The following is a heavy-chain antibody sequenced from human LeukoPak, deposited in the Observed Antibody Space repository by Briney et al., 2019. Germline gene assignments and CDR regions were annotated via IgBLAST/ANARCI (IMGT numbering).Heavy chain of an antibody. J-gene: IGHJ4*02. V-gene: IGHV1-18*01. CDR1: GYTFTSYG. CDR3: ARAAAMGSDFDY. D-gene: IGHD5-18*01. Sequence: EASVKVSCKASGYTFTSYGISWVRQAPGQGLEWMGWISAYNGNTNYAQKLQGRVTMTTGTSTSTAYMELRSLRSDDTAVYYCARAAAMGSDFDYWGQGTLVTVSS. CDR2: ISAYNGNT.